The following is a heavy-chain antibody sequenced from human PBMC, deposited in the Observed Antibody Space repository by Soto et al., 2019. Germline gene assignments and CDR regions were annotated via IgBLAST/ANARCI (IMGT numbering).Heavy chain of an antibody. CDR3: ARLGGDYYYYYGMDV. Sequence: PGESLKISCKGSGYSFTSYWIGWVRQMPGKGLEWMGTIYPGDSDTRYSPSFQGQVTISADKSISTAYLQWSSLKASDTAMYYCARLGGDYYYYYGMDVWGQGTTVTVSS. CDR1: GYSFTSYW. CDR2: IYPGDSDT. V-gene: IGHV5-51*01. D-gene: IGHD4-17*01. J-gene: IGHJ6*02.